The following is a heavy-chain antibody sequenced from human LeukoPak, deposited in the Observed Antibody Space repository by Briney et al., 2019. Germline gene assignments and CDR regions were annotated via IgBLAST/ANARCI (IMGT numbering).Heavy chain of an antibody. D-gene: IGHD3-22*01. CDR3: ARDELLYYYDSSGYYVGDY. CDR2: INPNSGGT. J-gene: IGHJ4*02. CDR1: GYTFTGYY. Sequence: ASVTVSCKASGYTFTGYYMHWVRQAPGQGLEWMGWINPNSGGTNYAQKFQGRVTMTRDTSISTAYMELSRLRSDDTAVYYCARDELLYYYDSSGYYVGDYWGQGTLVTVSS. V-gene: IGHV1-2*02.